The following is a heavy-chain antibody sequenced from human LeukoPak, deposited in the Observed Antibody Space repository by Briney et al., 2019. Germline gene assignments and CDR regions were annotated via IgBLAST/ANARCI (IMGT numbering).Heavy chain of an antibody. V-gene: IGHV3-30-3*02. CDR3: AKLGSGEPFDY. D-gene: IGHD3-10*01. Sequence: GRSLRLSCAASGFTFSSYAMHWVRQAPGKGLEWVAVISYDGSNKYYADSVKGRFTISRDNSKNTLYLQMHSLRVEDTAVYYCAKLGSGEPFDYWGPGTLVTVSS. CDR1: GFTFSSYA. CDR2: ISYDGSNK. J-gene: IGHJ4*02.